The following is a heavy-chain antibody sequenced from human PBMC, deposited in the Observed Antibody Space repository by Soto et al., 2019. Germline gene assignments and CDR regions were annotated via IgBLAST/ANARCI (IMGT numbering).Heavy chain of an antibody. CDR3: ARDYNDFWSGYNHYFDY. CDR2: IYYSGST. J-gene: IGHJ4*02. V-gene: IGHV4-59*01. CDR1: GGSISSYY. D-gene: IGHD3-3*01. Sequence: SETLSLTCTVSGGSISSYYWSWIRQPPGKGLEWIGYIYYSGSTNYNPSLKSRVTISVDTSKNQFSLKLGSVTAADTAVYYCARDYNDFWSGYNHYFDYWGQGTLVTAPQ.